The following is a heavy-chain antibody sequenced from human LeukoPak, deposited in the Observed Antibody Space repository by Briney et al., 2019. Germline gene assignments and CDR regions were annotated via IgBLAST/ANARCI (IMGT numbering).Heavy chain of an antibody. CDR1: GFTFSPYN. CDR3: ARDNYVWGSYRYDYFDY. J-gene: IGHJ4*02. D-gene: IGHD3-16*02. CDR2: ISSSSSYV. V-gene: IGHV3-21*01. Sequence: GGSLRLSCAASGFTFSPYNMNWVRQAPGKGLEWVSSISSSSSYVYYADSVKGRFTISRDNAKNSLYLQMNSLRAEDTAVYYCARDNYVWGSYRYDYFDYWGQGTLVTVSS.